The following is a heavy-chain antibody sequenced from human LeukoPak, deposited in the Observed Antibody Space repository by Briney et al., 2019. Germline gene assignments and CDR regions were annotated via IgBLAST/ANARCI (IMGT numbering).Heavy chain of an antibody. CDR3: ARDPGMATSYYFDY. CDR2: IYYSGST. J-gene: IGHJ4*02. CDR1: GRSISSYY. D-gene: IGHD5-24*01. V-gene: IGHV4-59*01. Sequence: ASETLSLTCTVSGRSISSYYWSWIRQPPGKGLEWIGYIYYSGSTNYNPSLKSRVAISVDTSKNQFSLKLSSVTAADTAVYYCARDPGMATSYYFDYWGQGTLVTVSS.